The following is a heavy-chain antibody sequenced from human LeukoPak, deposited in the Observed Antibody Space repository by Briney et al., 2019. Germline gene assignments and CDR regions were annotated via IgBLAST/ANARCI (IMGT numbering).Heavy chain of an antibody. Sequence: GGSLRLSCAASGFTFSSYWMSWVRQAPGKGLGWVANIKQDGSEKYYVDSVKGRFTISRDNSKNTLYLQMNSLRAEDTAVYYCAKAAIVVVPAAVPPGFMDVWGKGTTVTVSS. CDR1: GFTFSSYW. J-gene: IGHJ6*03. D-gene: IGHD2-2*01. CDR2: IKQDGSEK. CDR3: AKAAIVVVPAAVPPGFMDV. V-gene: IGHV3-7*03.